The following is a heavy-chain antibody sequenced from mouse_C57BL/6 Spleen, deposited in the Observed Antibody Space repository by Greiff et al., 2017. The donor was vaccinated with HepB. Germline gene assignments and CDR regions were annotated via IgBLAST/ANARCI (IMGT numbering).Heavy chain of an antibody. J-gene: IGHJ3*01. CDR1: GYTFTSYW. V-gene: IGHV1-50*01. CDR3: ARGGVSQGFAY. CDR2: IDPSDSYT. Sequence: QVQLQQPGAELVKPGASVKLSCKASGYTFTSYWMQWVKQRPGQGLEWIGEIDPSDSYTNYNQKFKGKATLTVDTSSSTAYMQLSSLTSEDSAVYYWARGGVSQGFAYWGQGTLVTVSA.